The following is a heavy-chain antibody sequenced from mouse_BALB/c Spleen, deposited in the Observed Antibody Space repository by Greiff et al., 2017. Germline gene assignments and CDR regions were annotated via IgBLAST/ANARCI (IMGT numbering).Heavy chain of an antibody. CDR2: ISSGGGST. CDR1: GFTFSSYD. CDR3: ARYPQVVETPFDY. V-gene: IGHV5-12-1*01. Sequence: EVKLMESGGDLVKPGGSLKLSCAASGFTFSSYDMSWVRQTPEKRLEWVAYISSGGGSTYYPDTVKGRFTISRDNAKNTLYLQMSSLKSEDTAMYYCARYPQVVETPFDYWGQGTTLTVSS. D-gene: IGHD1-1*01. J-gene: IGHJ2*01.